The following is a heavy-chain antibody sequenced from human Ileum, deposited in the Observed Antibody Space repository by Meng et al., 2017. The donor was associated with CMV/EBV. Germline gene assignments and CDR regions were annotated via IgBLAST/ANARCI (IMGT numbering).Heavy chain of an antibody. CDR3: TRSGFSGYDPLDY. Sequence: GESLKISCTVSGFTFGDYSMTWVRQAPGKGLEWVGFIRSKAYGGSRPDYGTTEYAASVKVRFTISRYDSKRIVYLQMNSLKSEDTAIYDCTRSGFSGYDPLDYWGQGTLVTVSS. J-gene: IGHJ4*02. V-gene: IGHV3-49*04. D-gene: IGHD5-12*01. CDR2: IRSKAYGGSRPDYGTT. CDR1: GFTFGDYS.